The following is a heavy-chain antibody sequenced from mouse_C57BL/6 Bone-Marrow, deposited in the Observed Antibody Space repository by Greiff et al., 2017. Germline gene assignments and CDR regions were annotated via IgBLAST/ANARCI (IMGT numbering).Heavy chain of an antibody. CDR1: GYTFTSYW. V-gene: IGHV1-64*01. CDR2: IHPNSGST. J-gene: IGHJ2*01. D-gene: IGHD4-1*01. CDR3: ARDWDYFDY. Sequence: QVQLKQPGAELVKPGASVKLSCKASGYTFTSYWMHWVKQRPGQGLEWIGMIHPNSGSTNYNEKFKSKATLTADKSSSTAYMQLSSLTSEDSAVYFCARDWDYFDYWGQGTTLTVSS.